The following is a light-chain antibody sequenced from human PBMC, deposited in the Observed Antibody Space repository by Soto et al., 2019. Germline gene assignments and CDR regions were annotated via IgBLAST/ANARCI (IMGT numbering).Light chain of an antibody. J-gene: IGLJ1*01. V-gene: IGLV3-21*02. CDR1: NIGTKT. Sequence: SYELTQSPSVSVAPGQTARITCAGSNIGTKTMHWFQQRPGQAPVLVVFDDSHRPSGIPERFSGSNSGSTATLTISRVEAGDEADYYCQVWDSDILHHVFGSGTKVTVL. CDR2: DDS. CDR3: QVWDSDILHHV.